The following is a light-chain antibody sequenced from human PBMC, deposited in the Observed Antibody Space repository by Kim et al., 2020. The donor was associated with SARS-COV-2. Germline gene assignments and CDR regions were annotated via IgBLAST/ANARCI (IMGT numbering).Light chain of an antibody. CDR1: QSVSSN. CDR3: QQYNNWPPMYT. V-gene: IGKV3-15*01. J-gene: IGKJ2*01. Sequence: SPGESAPLSCRASQSVSSNFAWYQQKPGQAPRLLIYGASTRATGIPARFSGSGSGTEFTLTISSLQSEDFAVYYCQQYNNWPPMYTFGQGTKLEI. CDR2: GAS.